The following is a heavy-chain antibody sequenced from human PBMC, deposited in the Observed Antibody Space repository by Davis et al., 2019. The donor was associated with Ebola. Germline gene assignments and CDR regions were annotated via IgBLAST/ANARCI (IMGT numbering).Heavy chain of an antibody. Sequence: PGGSLRLSCAASGFTFADYTMHWVRHVPGKGLEWVSLITWDGGSTYYADSVKGRFTISRDNSKNSLYLQMNSLRTEDTALYYCVKDGGSSGWYALDYWGQGTLVTVSS. V-gene: IGHV3-43*01. CDR2: ITWDGGST. D-gene: IGHD6-19*01. CDR3: VKDGGSSGWYALDY. J-gene: IGHJ4*02. CDR1: GFTFADYT.